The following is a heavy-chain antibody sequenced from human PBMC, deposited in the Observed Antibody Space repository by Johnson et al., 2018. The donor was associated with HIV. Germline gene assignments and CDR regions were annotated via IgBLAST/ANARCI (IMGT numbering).Heavy chain of an antibody. V-gene: IGHV3-23*04. Sequence: EVQLVESGGGLVQPGGSLRLSCAASGFPFSSYAMSWVRQAPGKGLEWVPAIRGSGGSTDYADAVKGRFTISRDHSKNTLYLQMGSRRAEDMAVYYCARGWDAFDIWGQGTMVTVYS. J-gene: IGHJ3*02. CDR1: GFPFSSYA. D-gene: IGHD2-15*01. CDR2: IRGSGGST. CDR3: ARGWDAFDI.